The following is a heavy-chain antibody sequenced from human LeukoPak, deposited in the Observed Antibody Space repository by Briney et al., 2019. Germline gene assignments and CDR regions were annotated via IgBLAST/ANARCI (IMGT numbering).Heavy chain of an antibody. CDR3: ARDKGMVRGVLN. CDR2: IADNGRSP. V-gene: IGHV3-23*01. CDR1: GFTFSSFA. Sequence: GGSLRLSCAASGFTFSSFAMSWVRQAPGKGLEWVSAIADNGRSPSYSDSVKGRFTISRDNPKNTLYLQMNSLRAEDTAVYYCARDKGMVRGVLNWGQGTLVTVSS. J-gene: IGHJ4*02. D-gene: IGHD3-10*01.